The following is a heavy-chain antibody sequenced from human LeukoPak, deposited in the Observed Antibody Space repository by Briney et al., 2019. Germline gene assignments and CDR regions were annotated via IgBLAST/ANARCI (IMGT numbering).Heavy chain of an antibody. Sequence: SETLSLTCTVSGGSISSYYWSWIRQPPGKGLEWIGYIYYSGSTNYNPSLKSRVTISVDTSKNQFSLKLSSVTAADTAVYYCARGYSGSFSNAFDIRGQGTMVTVSS. D-gene: IGHD1-26*01. V-gene: IGHV4-59*08. J-gene: IGHJ3*02. CDR2: IYYSGST. CDR1: GGSISSYY. CDR3: ARGYSGSFSNAFDI.